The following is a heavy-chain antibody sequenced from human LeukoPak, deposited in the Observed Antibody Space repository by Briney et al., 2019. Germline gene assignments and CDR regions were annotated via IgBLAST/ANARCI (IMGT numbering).Heavy chain of an antibody. V-gene: IGHV4-59*01. CDR3: ARAVPPDRRWRGNYYFDY. Sequence: PSETLSLTCTVSGGSISSYYWSWIRQPPGKGLEWIGYIYYSGSTNYNPSLKSRVTISVDTSKNQFSLKLSSVTAADTAVYYCARAVPPDRRWRGNYYFDYWGQGTLVTVSS. CDR1: GGSISSYY. J-gene: IGHJ4*02. CDR2: IYYSGST. D-gene: IGHD4-23*01.